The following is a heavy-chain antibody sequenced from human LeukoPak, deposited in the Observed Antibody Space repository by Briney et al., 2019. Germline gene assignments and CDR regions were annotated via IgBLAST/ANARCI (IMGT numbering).Heavy chain of an antibody. D-gene: IGHD1-26*01. CDR2: FNPNSGGT. V-gene: IGHV1-2*02. CDR1: GYTFTGYY. Sequence: GASVKVSCKASGYTFTGYYMHWVCQDPGQGLERMGWFNPNSGGTDYAQKFQGRVTMTRDTSISTANMELSRLRSDDTAVYYCARTPTIVGATSFDSWGQGTLVTVSS. J-gene: IGHJ4*02. CDR3: ARTPTIVGATSFDS.